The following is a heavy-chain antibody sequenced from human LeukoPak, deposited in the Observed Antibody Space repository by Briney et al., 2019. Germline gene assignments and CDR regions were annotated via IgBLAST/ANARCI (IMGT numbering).Heavy chain of an antibody. CDR1: GGTFSSYA. Sequence: ASVKVSCKASGGTFSSYAISWVRQAPGQALEWMGGIIPIFGTANYAQKFQGRVTITADESTSTAYMELSSLRSEDTAVYYCARAVAASVAGIDHWGQGTLVTVSS. V-gene: IGHV1-69*13. J-gene: IGHJ4*02. CDR3: ARAVAASVAGIDH. CDR2: IIPIFGTA. D-gene: IGHD6-19*01.